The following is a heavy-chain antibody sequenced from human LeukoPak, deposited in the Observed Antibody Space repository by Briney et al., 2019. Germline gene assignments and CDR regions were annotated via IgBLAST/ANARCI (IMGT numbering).Heavy chain of an antibody. Sequence: SETLSLTCAVYGGSFSGYYWSWIRQPPGKGLAWIGEINHSGSTNYNPSLKSRVTISVDTSKNQFSLKLSSVTAADTAVYYCARRPGTILDSWGQGTLVTVSS. CDR3: ARRPGTILDS. V-gene: IGHV4-34*01. CDR2: INHSGST. D-gene: IGHD3-3*01. CDR1: GGSFSGYY. J-gene: IGHJ4*02.